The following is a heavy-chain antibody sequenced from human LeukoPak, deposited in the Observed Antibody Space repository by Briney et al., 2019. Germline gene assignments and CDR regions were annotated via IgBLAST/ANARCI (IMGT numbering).Heavy chain of an antibody. CDR1: GFTFSSYA. CDR2: ISGSGGST. J-gene: IGHJ4*02. Sequence: GASLRLSCAASGFTFSSYAMSWVRQAPGKGLEWVSAISGSGGSTYYADSVKGRFTISRDNSKNTLYLQMNSLRAEDTAVYYCVKGDYGDYRPRLNFDYWGQGTLVTVSS. CDR3: VKGDYGDYRPRLNFDY. D-gene: IGHD4-17*01. V-gene: IGHV3-23*01.